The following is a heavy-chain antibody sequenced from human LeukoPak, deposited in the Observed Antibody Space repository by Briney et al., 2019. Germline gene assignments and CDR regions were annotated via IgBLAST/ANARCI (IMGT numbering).Heavy chain of an antibody. CDR2: IIPILGIA. V-gene: IGHV1-69*04. CDR1: GYTFTCYY. J-gene: IGHJ6*03. Sequence: ASVKVSCKASGYTFTCYYMHWVRQAPGQGLEWMGRIIPILGIANYAQKFQGRVTITADKSTSTAYMELSSLRSEDAAVYYCARVDYDILTGYHMDVWGKGTTVTVSS. D-gene: IGHD3-9*01. CDR3: ARVDYDILTGYHMDV.